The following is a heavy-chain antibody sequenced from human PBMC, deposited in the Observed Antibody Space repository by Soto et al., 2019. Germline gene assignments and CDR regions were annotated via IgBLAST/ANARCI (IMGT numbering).Heavy chain of an antibody. CDR1: GFTFSSVRSYW. V-gene: IGHV3-7*01. D-gene: IGHD2-15*01. Sequence: EVQLVEPGGGLVQPGGSLRLSCAASGFTFSSVRSYWMSWVRQAPGKGLEWVANIKLDGSERYYVDSVKGRFTISRDDARNSLYLQMNSLRAEDTAIYYCARGYYWGQGTLVSVSS. CDR2: IKLDGSER. CDR3: ARGYY. J-gene: IGHJ4*02.